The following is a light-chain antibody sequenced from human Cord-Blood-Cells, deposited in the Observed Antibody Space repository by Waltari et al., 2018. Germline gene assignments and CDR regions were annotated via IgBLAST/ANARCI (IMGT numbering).Light chain of an antibody. CDR3: SSYAGSNNFV. J-gene: IGLJ1*01. CDR1: SSHVGGSNS. CDR2: EVS. V-gene: IGLV2-8*01. Sequence: QSALTQPPSASGSPAPPVTLSCTGTSSHVGGSNSVSWYQQHPGKAPKLMIYEVSKRPSGVPDRFSGSKSGNTASLTVSGLQAEDEADYYCSSYAGSNNFVFGTGTKVTVL.